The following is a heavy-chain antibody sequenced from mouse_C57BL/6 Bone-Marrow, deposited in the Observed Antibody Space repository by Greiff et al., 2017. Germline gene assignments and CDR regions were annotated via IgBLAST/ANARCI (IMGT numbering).Heavy chain of an antibody. D-gene: IGHD2-1*01. CDR2: INPSSGYT. Sequence: VQLQQPGAELARPGASVKMSCKASGYTFTSYTMHWVKQRPGQGLEWIGYINPSSGYTKYNQKFKDKATLTADKSSSTAYMQLSSLTSEDSAVYYCARKGGNYYAMDDWGQGTSGTVSS. J-gene: IGHJ4*01. CDR1: GYTFTSYT. CDR3: ARKGGNYYAMDD. V-gene: IGHV1-4*01.